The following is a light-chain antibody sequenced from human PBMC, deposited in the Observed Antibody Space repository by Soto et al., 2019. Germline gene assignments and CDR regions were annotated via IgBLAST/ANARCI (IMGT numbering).Light chain of an antibody. CDR1: QSVRDN. V-gene: IGKV3-15*01. J-gene: IGKJ2*01. CDR3: QQHNDWPPST. CDR2: GAS. Sequence: ETVLTQSPATLSVSPGERATLSCRASQSVRDNLAGYQQKPGQAPRLLIYGASTRAPGIPDRFSGSGFGTEFTLTISSLQSEDFAVYYCQQHNDWPPSTFGQGTKLEIK.